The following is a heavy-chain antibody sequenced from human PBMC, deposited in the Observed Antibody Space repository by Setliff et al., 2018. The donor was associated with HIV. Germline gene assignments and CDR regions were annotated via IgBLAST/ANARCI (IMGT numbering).Heavy chain of an antibody. CDR1: GFTFSDYY. J-gene: IGHJ3*02. CDR3: ARDPHYYDSSGYYSMFDI. Sequence: GGSLRLSCAASGFTFSDYYMSWVRQAPGKGLEWISYSSDTGSTTYYGDSVKGRFTISRDNPKNSVYLQMSGLRVEDTAVYYCARDPHYYDSSGYYSMFDIWGQGTVVTVSS. CDR2: SSDTGSTT. D-gene: IGHD3-22*01. V-gene: IGHV3-11*04.